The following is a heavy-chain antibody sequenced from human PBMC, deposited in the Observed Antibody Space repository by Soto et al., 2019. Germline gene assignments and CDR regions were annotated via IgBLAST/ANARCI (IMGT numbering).Heavy chain of an antibody. J-gene: IGHJ4*02. CDR3: ASLYCSGGDCPSRY. CDR2: ISYDGSDK. V-gene: IGHV3-30-3*01. D-gene: IGHD2-15*01. CDR1: GFTFSNYA. Sequence: QVHLVESGGGVVQPGRSLRLSCAASGFTFSNYAMHWVRQAPGKGLEWVAVISYDGSDKYNANSVKGRFTISRDNSKNTLYLQMHSLRAEDTAVYYCASLYCSGGDCPSRYWGQGTLVTVSS.